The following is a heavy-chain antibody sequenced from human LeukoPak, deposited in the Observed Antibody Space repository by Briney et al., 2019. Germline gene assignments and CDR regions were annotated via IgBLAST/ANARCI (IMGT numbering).Heavy chain of an antibody. CDR1: GYTFTGYY. J-gene: IGHJ4*02. CDR3: ARDRRIDYYDSSGYLDY. CDR2: INPNSGGT. D-gene: IGHD3-22*01. V-gene: IGHV1-2*02. Sequence: ASVKVSCKASGYTFTGYYMHWVRQAPGQGLEWMGWINPNSGGTNYAQKFQGRVTMTRDTSTSTVYMELSSLRSEDTAVYYCARDRRIDYYDSSGYLDYWGQGTLVTVSS.